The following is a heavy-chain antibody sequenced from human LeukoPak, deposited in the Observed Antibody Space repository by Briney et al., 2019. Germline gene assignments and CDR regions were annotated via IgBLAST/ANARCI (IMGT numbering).Heavy chain of an antibody. Sequence: ASVKVSCKASGYTFTDYYMHWVRQAPGQGLEWMGWINPNSGGTNYAQKFQDRVTMTRDTSISTAYMELSTLRSDDTAVYYCARALYNWNNVGNDYWGQGTLVTVSS. CDR2: INPNSGGT. D-gene: IGHD1-1*01. J-gene: IGHJ4*02. V-gene: IGHV1-2*02. CDR3: ARALYNWNNVGNDY. CDR1: GYTFTDYY.